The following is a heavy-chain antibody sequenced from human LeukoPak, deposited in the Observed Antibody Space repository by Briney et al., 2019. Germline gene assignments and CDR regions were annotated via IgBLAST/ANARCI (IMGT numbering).Heavy chain of an antibody. Sequence: GASVKVSCEASGYTFTSYGISWVRQAPGQGLEWMGWISAYNGNTNYAQKLQGRVTMTTDTSTSTAYMELRSLRSDDTAVYYCARDSGSYSGDYYYYTDVWGKGTTVTVSS. D-gene: IGHD1-26*01. V-gene: IGHV1-18*01. J-gene: IGHJ6*03. CDR3: ARDSGSYSGDYYYYTDV. CDR2: ISAYNGNT. CDR1: GYTFTSYG.